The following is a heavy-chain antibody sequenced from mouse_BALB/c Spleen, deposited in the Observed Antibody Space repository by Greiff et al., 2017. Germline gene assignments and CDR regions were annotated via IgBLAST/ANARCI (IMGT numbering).Heavy chain of an antibody. CDR1: GFTFSSYA. J-gene: IGHJ3*01. CDR3: ARIYYGYDGFAY. V-gene: IGHV5-6-5*01. Sequence: EVMLVESGGGLVKPGGSLKLSCAASGFTFSSYAMSWVRQTPEKRLEWVASISSGGSTYYPDSVKGRFTISRDNARNILYLQMSSLMSEDTAMYYCARIYYGYDGFAYWGQGTLVTVSA. CDR2: ISSGGST. D-gene: IGHD2-2*01.